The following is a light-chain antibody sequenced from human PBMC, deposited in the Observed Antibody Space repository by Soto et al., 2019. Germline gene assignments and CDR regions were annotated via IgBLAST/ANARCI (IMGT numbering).Light chain of an antibody. Sequence: QSVLTQPPSVSGAPGQRVTISCTGRNSNIGAGYDVNWYQHLPGTAPKLLIYGDTIRPSGVPDRFSGSKSATSASLAIAGLQVEDEGDYYCQSYASSLSGPVLFGGGTKLTVL. V-gene: IGLV1-40*01. CDR2: GDT. CDR1: NSNIGAGYD. J-gene: IGLJ2*01. CDR3: QSYASSLSGPVL.